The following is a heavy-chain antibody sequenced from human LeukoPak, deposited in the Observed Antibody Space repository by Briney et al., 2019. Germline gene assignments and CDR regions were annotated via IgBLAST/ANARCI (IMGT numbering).Heavy chain of an antibody. D-gene: IGHD3-22*01. J-gene: IGHJ4*02. CDR3: AYDSSGYFDY. V-gene: IGHV3-7*01. Sequence: GGSLRLSCAASEITFSSYWMSWVRQAPGKGLEWVANIKQDGGQIYYLESVKGRFTVSRDNAKNSLYLQMNSLRAEDTAVYYCAYDSSGYFDYWGQGTLVTVSS. CDR1: EITFSSYW. CDR2: IKQDGGQI.